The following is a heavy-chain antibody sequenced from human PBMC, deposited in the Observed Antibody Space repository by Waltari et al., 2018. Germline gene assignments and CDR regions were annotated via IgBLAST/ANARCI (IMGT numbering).Heavy chain of an antibody. Sequence: NWGSQAPGKGLEWVSYIGSSGSTIDYADAVKGRFTISRDNAKNSLYLPMNSLRAEDTAVYYCASGYSSGWYTSFDYGGQGTLVTVSS. V-gene: IGHV3-48*03. CDR3: ASGYSSGWYTSFDY. CDR2: IGSSGSTI. D-gene: IGHD6-19*01. J-gene: IGHJ4*02.